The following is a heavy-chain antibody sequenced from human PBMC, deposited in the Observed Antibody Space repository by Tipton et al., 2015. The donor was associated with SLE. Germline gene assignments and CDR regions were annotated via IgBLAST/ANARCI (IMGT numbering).Heavy chain of an antibody. D-gene: IGHD6-19*01. V-gene: IGHV1-18*01. CDR1: GYTFANYA. CDR2: ISAYSGIT. J-gene: IGHJ4*02. CDR3: ARVDSGGWDSGDY. Sequence: QVQLVQSGAEVKKPGASVRVSCKASGYTFANYAVSWVRQAPGQGLEWMGWISAYSGITNYAQKLQGRVPMTTDSSTTTAYMDLMSLRSDDTAVYYCARVDSGGWDSGDYWGQGTLVTVSS.